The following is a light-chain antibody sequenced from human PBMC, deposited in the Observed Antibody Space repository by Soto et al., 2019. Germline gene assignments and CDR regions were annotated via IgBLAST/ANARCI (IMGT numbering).Light chain of an antibody. V-gene: IGLV8-61*01. J-gene: IGLJ3*02. Sequence: QAVVTQEPSFSVSPGGTVTLTCGLSSGPVFTSSYPNWYQQTPGQAPRTIIFNTNTRSSGVPDRFSGSILGDKAALTITGAQADDDSYYYCLLYLGGGIWVFGGGTKLTVL. CDR2: NTN. CDR3: LLYLGGGIWV. CDR1: SGPVFTSSY.